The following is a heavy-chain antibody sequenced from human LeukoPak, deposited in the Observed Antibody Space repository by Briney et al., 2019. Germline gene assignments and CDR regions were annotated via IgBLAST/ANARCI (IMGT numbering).Heavy chain of an antibody. CDR3: ARAQDLNYYYYYGTDV. J-gene: IGHJ6*02. V-gene: IGHV3-11*01. CDR2: ISSSGSTI. Sequence: PGGSLRLSCAASGFTFSDYYMSWIRQAPGKGLEWVSYISSSGSTIYYADSVKGRFTISRDNAKNSLYLQMNSPRAEDTAVYYCARAQDLNYYYYYGTDVWGQGTTVTVSS. CDR1: GFTFSDYY.